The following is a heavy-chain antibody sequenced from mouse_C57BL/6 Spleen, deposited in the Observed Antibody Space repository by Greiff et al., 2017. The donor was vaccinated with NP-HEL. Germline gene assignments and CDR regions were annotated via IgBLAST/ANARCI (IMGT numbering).Heavy chain of an antibody. CDR2: IWRGGST. V-gene: IGHV2-5*01. D-gene: IGHD1-1*01. Sequence: QVQLQQSGPGLVQPSQSLSITCTVSGFSLTSYGVHWVRQSPGKGLEWLGVIWRGGSTDYNAAFMSRLSITKDNSKSQVFFKMNSLQADDTAIYYCAKRDYYGSSYTGAMDYWGQGTSVTVSS. CDR3: AKRDYYGSSYTGAMDY. CDR1: GFSLTSYG. J-gene: IGHJ4*01.